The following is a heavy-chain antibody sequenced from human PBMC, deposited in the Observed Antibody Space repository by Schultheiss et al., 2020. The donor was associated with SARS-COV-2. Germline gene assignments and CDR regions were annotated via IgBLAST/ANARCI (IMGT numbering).Heavy chain of an antibody. CDR1: GGSISSSSYY. V-gene: IGHV4-61*05. D-gene: IGHD1-26*01. J-gene: IGHJ2*01. CDR3: ARELVGSAAL. CDR2: IYYSGST. Sequence: SETLSLTCTVSGGSISSSSYYWGWIRQPPGKGLEWIGYIYYSGSTYYNPSLRSRATISLDTSKNQFSLKIGSVTAADTAVYYCARELVGSAALWGRGTLVTVSS.